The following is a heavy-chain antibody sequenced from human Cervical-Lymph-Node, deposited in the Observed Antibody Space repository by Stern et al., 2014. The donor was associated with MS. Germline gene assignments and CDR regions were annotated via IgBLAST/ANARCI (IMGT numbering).Heavy chain of an antibody. J-gene: IGHJ4*02. CDR3: ASSQSGYSSSWYPYYFDY. D-gene: IGHD6-13*01. CDR1: GGSISSYY. V-gene: IGHV4-59*01. Sequence: QLQLQESGPGLVKPSETLSLTCTVSGGSISSYYWSWIRQPPGKGLEWIGYIYYSGSTNYNPSLKSRVTISVDTSKNQFSLKLSSVTAADTAVYYCASSQSGYSSSWYPYYFDYWGQGTLVTVSS. CDR2: IYYSGST.